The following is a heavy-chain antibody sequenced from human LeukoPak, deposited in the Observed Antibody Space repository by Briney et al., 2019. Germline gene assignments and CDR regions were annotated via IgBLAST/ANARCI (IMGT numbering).Heavy chain of an antibody. J-gene: IGHJ6*04. V-gene: IGHV4-34*01. CDR1: GGSFSGYY. Sequence: PSETLSLTCAVYGGSFSGYYWSWISQPQGKGLEWIGEINHSGSTNYNPSLKSRVTISVDTSKNQFSLKLSSVTAADTAVYYCARGRVSLGYCSSTSCQYYYYGMDVWGKGTMVTVSS. CDR2: INHSGST. D-gene: IGHD2-2*01. CDR3: ARGRVSLGYCSSTSCQYYYYGMDV.